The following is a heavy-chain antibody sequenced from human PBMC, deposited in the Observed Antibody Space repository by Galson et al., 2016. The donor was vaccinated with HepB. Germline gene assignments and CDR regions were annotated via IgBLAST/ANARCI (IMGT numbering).Heavy chain of an antibody. J-gene: IGHJ6*03. CDR2: IVPFFGTA. CDR3: ATSMVSARGYYHYYMDV. D-gene: IGHD3-10*01. V-gene: IGHV1-69*13. CDR1: GGTFTSYA. Sequence: SVKVSCKASGGTFTSYAFSWVRQAPGQGLEWMGGIVPFFGTADYAQNFQGRVTITADESTSATYMELRHLRSDDTAVYYCATSMVSARGYYHYYMDVWGKGTAVTVS.